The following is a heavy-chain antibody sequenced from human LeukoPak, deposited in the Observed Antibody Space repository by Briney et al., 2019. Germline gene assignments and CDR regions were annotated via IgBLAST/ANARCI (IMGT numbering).Heavy chain of an antibody. CDR2: INHSGST. Sequence: SETLSLTCTVSGGSISSYYWSWIRQPPGKGLEWIGEINHSGSTNYNPSLKSRVTISVDTSKNQFSLKLSSVTAADTAVYYCARDIVVVPAAMSKGYYYYGMDVWGQGTTVTVSS. CDR1: GGSISSYY. D-gene: IGHD2-2*01. V-gene: IGHV4-34*01. CDR3: ARDIVVVPAAMSKGYYYYGMDV. J-gene: IGHJ6*02.